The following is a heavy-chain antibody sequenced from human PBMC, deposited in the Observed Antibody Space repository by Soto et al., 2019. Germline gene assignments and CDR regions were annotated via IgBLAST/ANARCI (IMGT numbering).Heavy chain of an antibody. CDR2: INSDGSST. CDR3: ASRKRYSSVWYNDAFDI. D-gene: IGHD6-19*01. J-gene: IGHJ3*02. CDR1: GFTFSSYW. Sequence: GGSLRLSCAASGFTFSSYWMHWVRQAPGKGLVWVSRINSDGSSTSYADSVKGRFTISRDNAKNTLYLQMNSLRAEDTAVYYCASRKRYSSVWYNDAFDIWGQGTMVTVSS. V-gene: IGHV3-74*01.